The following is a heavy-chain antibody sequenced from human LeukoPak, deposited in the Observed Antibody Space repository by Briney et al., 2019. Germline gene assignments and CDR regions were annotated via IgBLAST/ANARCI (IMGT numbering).Heavy chain of an antibody. CDR2: MNPNSGNT. CDR1: GYTLTSYD. V-gene: IGHV1-8*01. J-gene: IGHJ6*02. Sequence: GASVKVSCKASGYTLTSYDINWVRQATGQGLEWMGWMNPNSGNTGYAQKFQGRVTMTRNTSISTAYMELSSLRSEDTAVYYCARASITYDFWSGYFFYYYYGMDVWGQGTTVTVSS. CDR3: ARASITYDFWSGYFFYYYYGMDV. D-gene: IGHD3-3*01.